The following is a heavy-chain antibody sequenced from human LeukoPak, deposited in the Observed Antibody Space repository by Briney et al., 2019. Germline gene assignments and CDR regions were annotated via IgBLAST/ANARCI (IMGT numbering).Heavy chain of an antibody. CDR1: GFTFSDYY. J-gene: IGHJ3*02. D-gene: IGHD1-26*01. CDR2: ISSSGSSI. V-gene: IGHV3-11*01. CDR3: ARVMGAYAFDI. Sequence: GGSLRLSCAASGFTFSDYYMTWIRQAPGKGLEGVSYISSSGSSIYYADAVKGRFTISRDNAKNSLYLQMNSLRAEDTAVYYCARVMGAYAFDIWAQGTMVTVSS.